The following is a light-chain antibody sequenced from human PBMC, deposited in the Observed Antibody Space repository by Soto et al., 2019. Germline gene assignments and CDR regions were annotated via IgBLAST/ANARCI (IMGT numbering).Light chain of an antibody. CDR2: DIN. CDR1: SSDVGSYNL. V-gene: IGLV2-14*02. Sequence: QSALTQPASVSGSPGQSITISCIGTSSDVGSYNLVSWYQQHPGKAPKVLIYDINNRPSGVSNRFSGSKSGNTASLTISGLQAEDEADYYCVSYTTSASYVFGTGTKLTVL. CDR3: VSYTTSASYV. J-gene: IGLJ1*01.